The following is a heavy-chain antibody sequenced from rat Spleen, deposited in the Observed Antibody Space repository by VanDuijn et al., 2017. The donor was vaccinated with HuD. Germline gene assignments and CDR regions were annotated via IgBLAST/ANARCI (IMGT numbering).Heavy chain of an antibody. CDR1: GFTFNNYW. J-gene: IGHJ2*01. CDR3: TRVGNYYSGDEEDY. D-gene: IGHD1-1*01. CDR2: ITNTGGSI. Sequence: EVQLVESGGGLVQPGRSLKLSCVASGFTFNNYWMSWIRQAPGKGLEWVASITNTGGSIYYPDSVKGRFTISRDNAQNTLYLQMNSLRSEDTATYYCTRVGNYYSGDEEDYWGQGVMVTVSS. V-gene: IGHV5-31*01.